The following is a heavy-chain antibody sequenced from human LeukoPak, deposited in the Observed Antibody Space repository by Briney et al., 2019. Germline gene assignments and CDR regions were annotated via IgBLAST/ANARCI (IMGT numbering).Heavy chain of an antibody. CDR3: AKDLWLRSGIVGAQGY. CDR2: ISYDGSNK. CDR1: GFTFGSYG. V-gene: IGHV3-30*18. D-gene: IGHD1-26*01. Sequence: GVSLRLSCAASGFTFGSYGMHWVRQAPGKGLEWVAVISYDGSNKYYADTVKGRFTISRDNSKNTLYLQMNSLRAEDTAVYYCAKDLWLRSGIVGAQGYWGQGTLVTVSS. J-gene: IGHJ4*02.